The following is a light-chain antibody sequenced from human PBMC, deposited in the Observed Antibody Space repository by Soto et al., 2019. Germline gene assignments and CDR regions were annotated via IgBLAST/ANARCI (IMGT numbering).Light chain of an antibody. Sequence: DIQMTQSPSTLSASVGDRVTITCRASQSISSWLAWYQLKPGTVPNLLIYDASSLEGGVPSRFSGSGSGTEFTLTISSLQPDDFATYYCQQYNSYPFTFGPGTKVDIK. V-gene: IGKV1-5*01. CDR3: QQYNSYPFT. CDR2: DAS. J-gene: IGKJ3*01. CDR1: QSISSW.